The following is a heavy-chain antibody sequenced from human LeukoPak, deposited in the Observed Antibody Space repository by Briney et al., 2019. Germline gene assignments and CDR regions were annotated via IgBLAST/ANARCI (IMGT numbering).Heavy chain of an antibody. D-gene: IGHD6-19*01. J-gene: IGHJ4*02. CDR1: GYTLTSYD. V-gene: IGHV1-8*01. Sequence: ASVKVSCKACGYTLTSYDINWVRQATRQGLEWMGWMNPNSGNTGYAQKFQGRVTMTRNTSISTAYMELSSLRSEDTAVYYCARSSVGSGWYGMGYWGQGTLVSVSS. CDR2: MNPNSGNT. CDR3: ARSSVGSGWYGMGY.